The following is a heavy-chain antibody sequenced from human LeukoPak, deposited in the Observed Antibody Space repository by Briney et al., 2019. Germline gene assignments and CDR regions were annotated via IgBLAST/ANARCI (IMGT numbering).Heavy chain of an antibody. CDR2: IKQDGSEK. J-gene: IGHJ6*03. D-gene: IGHD2-2*01. CDR1: GFTFSSYW. Sequence: GGSLRLSCAASGFTFSSYWMSWVRQAPGKGLEWVANIKQDGSEKYYVDSVKGRFTISRDNAKNSLYLQMNSLRAEDTAVYYCARDECSGTSCTQTNYYYYYMDVWGKGTTVTVSS. CDR3: ARDECSGTSCTQTNYYYYYMDV. V-gene: IGHV3-7*01.